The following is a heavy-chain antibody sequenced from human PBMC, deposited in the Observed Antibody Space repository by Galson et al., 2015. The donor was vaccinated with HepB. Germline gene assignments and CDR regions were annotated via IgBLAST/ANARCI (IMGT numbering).Heavy chain of an antibody. CDR1: GYTFTSYG. D-gene: IGHD1-26*01. J-gene: IGHJ3*02. V-gene: IGHV1-18*01. CDR3: ARDLDSSGSGSQPRAGAFDI. Sequence: SVKVSCKASGYTFTSYGISWVRQAPGQGLEWMGWISAYNGNTNYAQKLQGRVTMTTDTSTSTAYMELGSLRSDDTAVYYCARDLDSSGSGSQPRAGAFDIWGQGTMVTVSS. CDR2: ISAYNGNT.